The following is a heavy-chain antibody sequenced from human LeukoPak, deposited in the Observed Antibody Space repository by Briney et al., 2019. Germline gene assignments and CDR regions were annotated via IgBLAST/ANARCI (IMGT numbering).Heavy chain of an antibody. Sequence: SETLSLTCSVSGGSISSYFWSWIRQPAGKGLEWIGRIYSSGNTNYNPSLKSRVTMSVDTSKNQFSLKLSSVTAADTAVYYCARQLGAYSYPFDIWGQGTKVTVSS. D-gene: IGHD3-16*01. V-gene: IGHV4-4*07. J-gene: IGHJ3*02. CDR2: IYSSGNT. CDR3: ARQLGAYSYPFDI. CDR1: GGSISSYF.